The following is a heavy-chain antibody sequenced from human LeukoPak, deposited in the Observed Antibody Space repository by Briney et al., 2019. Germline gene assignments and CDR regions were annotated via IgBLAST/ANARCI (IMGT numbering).Heavy chain of an antibody. V-gene: IGHV4-39*07. CDR1: GGSISSNTYY. Sequence: SETLSLTCTVSGGSISSNTYYWVWVRQPPGKGLEWIGSINYSGKTYYQSSLKSRVTTSVDTSKNQFSLKLSSVTAADTAVYYCARLSVAVAGNFFDYWGQGTLVTVSS. CDR2: INYSGKT. J-gene: IGHJ4*01. CDR3: ARLSVAVAGNFFDY. D-gene: IGHD6-19*01.